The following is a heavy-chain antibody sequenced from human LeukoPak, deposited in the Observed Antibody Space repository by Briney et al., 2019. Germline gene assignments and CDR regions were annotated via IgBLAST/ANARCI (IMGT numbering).Heavy chain of an antibody. Sequence: SETLSLTCAVYGGSFSGYYWSWIRQPPGKGLEWIGEINHSGSTNYNPSLKSRVTISVDTSKNQFSLKLSSVTAADTAVYYCARRRTTVPTFDYWGQGTLVTVSP. V-gene: IGHV4-34*01. CDR1: GGSFSGYY. CDR3: ARRRTTVPTFDY. D-gene: IGHD4-17*01. J-gene: IGHJ4*02. CDR2: INHSGST.